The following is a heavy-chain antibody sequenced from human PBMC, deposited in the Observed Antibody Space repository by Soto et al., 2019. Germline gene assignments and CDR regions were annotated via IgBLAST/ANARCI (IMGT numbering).Heavy chain of an antibody. CDR3: ARVGPTKIFGVVTYYYYGMDV. CDR2: ISSSGSTI. J-gene: IGHJ6*02. D-gene: IGHD3-3*01. CDR1: GFTFSSYE. Sequence: PGGSLRLSCAASGFTFSSYEMNWVRQAPGKGLEWVSYISSSGSTIYYADSVKGRFTISRDNAKNSLYLQMNSLRAEDTAVYYRARVGPTKIFGVVTYYYYGMDVWGQGTTVTV. V-gene: IGHV3-48*03.